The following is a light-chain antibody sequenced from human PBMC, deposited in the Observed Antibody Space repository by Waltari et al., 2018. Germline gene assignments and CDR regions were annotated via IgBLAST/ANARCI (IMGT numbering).Light chain of an antibody. CDR2: DAS. CDR1: QSVRTY. Sequence: VLTQSPATLSFSPGEGATLSCRASQSVRTYFAWYQQKPGQPPSLLISDASNRATGVPARFSGSGSGTDFTLTISSVQPEDFAVYYCQQRGTWPISFGQGTRLEIK. J-gene: IGKJ5*01. CDR3: QQRGTWPIS. V-gene: IGKV3-11*01.